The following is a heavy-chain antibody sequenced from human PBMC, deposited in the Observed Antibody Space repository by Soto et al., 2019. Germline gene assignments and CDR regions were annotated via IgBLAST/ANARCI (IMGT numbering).Heavy chain of an antibody. CDR1: GGTFSSYA. Sequence: QVQLVQSEAEVKKPGSSVKVSCKASGGTFSSYAISWVRQAPGQGLEWMGGIIPIFGTANYAQKFQGRVTITADEATSTAYMELSSVRSEDTAVYYCARGAGVRGQGYYYYGMDVWGQGTTVTVSS. J-gene: IGHJ6*02. D-gene: IGHD3-10*01. V-gene: IGHV1-69*01. CDR2: IIPIFGTA. CDR3: ARGAGVRGQGYYYYGMDV.